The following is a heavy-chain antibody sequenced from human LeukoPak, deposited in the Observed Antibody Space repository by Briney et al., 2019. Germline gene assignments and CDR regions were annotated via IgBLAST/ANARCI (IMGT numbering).Heavy chain of an antibody. Sequence: PGGSLRLSCAASGFTVSSNYMSWVRQAPGKGLEWVSVIYSGGSTYYADSVKGRFTISRDNSKDTLYLQMNSLKAEDTALYFCAKGGPYCSTTSCAQTFDCWGQGTLVTVSP. CDR3: AKGGPYCSTTSCAQTFDC. V-gene: IGHV3-53*01. CDR1: GFTVSSNY. J-gene: IGHJ4*02. CDR2: IYSGGST. D-gene: IGHD2-2*01.